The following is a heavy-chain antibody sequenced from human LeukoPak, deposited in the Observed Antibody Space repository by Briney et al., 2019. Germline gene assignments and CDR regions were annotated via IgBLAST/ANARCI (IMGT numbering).Heavy chain of an antibody. D-gene: IGHD2-15*01. CDR3: ARNSGYCSGGSCYSLYYFDY. V-gene: IGHV5-51*01. CDR2: IYPGDSDT. J-gene: IGHJ4*02. Sequence: GESLKISCKGSGYSFTSYWIGWVRQMPGKGLEWMGIIYPGDSDTRYSPSFQGQVTISADKSISIAYLQWSSLKASDTAMYYCARNSGYCSGGSCYSLYYFDYWGQGTLVTVSS. CDR1: GYSFTSYW.